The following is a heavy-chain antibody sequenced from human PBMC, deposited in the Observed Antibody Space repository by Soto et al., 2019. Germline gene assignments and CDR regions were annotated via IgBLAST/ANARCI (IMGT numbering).Heavy chain of an antibody. Sequence: SVKVSCKASGGTFSSYTISWVRQAPGQGLEWMGRIIPILGIANYAQKFQGRVTITADKSTSTAYMELSSLRSEDTAVYYCAILGTRGYSYGSHFDYWGQGTLVTVSS. D-gene: IGHD5-18*01. J-gene: IGHJ4*02. CDR3: AILGTRGYSYGSHFDY. CDR1: GGTFSSYT. V-gene: IGHV1-69*02. CDR2: IIPILGIA.